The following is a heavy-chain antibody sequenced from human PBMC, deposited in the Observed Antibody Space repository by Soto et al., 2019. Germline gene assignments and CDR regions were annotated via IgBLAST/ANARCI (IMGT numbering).Heavy chain of an antibody. J-gene: IGHJ6*02. CDR3: ARGGDYPYYYYYYGMDV. CDR1: GGSITGGSISSTTYY. D-gene: IGHD3-16*01. Sequence: SETLSLTCTVSGGSITGGSISSTTYYWGWMRQPPGKGLEWIASFFIGGSTYYNPSLKSRVTISVDRSKNQFSLKLSSVTAADTAVYYCARGGDYPYYYYYYGMDVWGQGTRVTVSS. CDR2: FFIGGST. V-gene: IGHV4-39*07.